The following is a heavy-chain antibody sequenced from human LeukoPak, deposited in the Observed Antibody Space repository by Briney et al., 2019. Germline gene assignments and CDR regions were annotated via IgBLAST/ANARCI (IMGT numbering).Heavy chain of an antibody. CDR2: MNPNSGNT. J-gene: IGHJ6*02. D-gene: IGHD6-13*01. CDR3: ARGRSSSSWYIGYYYYYGMDV. V-gene: IGHV1-8*01. CDR1: GYTFTSYD. Sequence: ASAKVSCKASGYTFTSYDINWVRPATGQGLEGLGWMNPNSGNTGYAQKFQGRVTMTRNTSISTAYMELSSLRSEDTAVYYCARGRSSSSWYIGYYYYYGMDVWGQGTTVTVSS.